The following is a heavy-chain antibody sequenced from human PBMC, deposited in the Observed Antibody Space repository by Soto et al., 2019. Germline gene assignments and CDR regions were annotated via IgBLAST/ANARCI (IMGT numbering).Heavy chain of an antibody. CDR3: ARDASGTLFHGMHV. CDR2: INPTNGGT. V-gene: IGHV1-2*02. J-gene: IGHJ6*02. D-gene: IGHD3-10*01. Sequence: ASVKVSCKASESTFTGYYMHWVRQAPGQGLEWMGWINPTNGGTNYAEKFQGRVTMTSDTSKSTVYMEVSSLRFDDTAVYFCARDASGTLFHGMHVWGQGTTVTVSS. CDR1: ESTFTGYY.